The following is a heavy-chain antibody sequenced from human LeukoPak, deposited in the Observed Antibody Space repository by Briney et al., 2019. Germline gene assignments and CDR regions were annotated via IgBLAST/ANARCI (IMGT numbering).Heavy chain of an antibody. Sequence: SGTLSLTCAVSGGSISSSNWWSWVRQPPGKGLEWIGSIYHSGSTYYNPSLKSRVTISVDTSKNQFSLKLSSVTAADTAVYYCARDRGSINWGQGTLVTVSS. J-gene: IGHJ4*02. CDR3: ARDRGSIN. CDR1: GGSISSSNW. V-gene: IGHV4-4*02. CDR2: IYHSGST. D-gene: IGHD3-16*01.